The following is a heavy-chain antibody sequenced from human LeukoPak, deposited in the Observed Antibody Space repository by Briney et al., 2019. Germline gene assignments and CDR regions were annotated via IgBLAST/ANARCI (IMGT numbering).Heavy chain of an antibody. D-gene: IGHD6-19*01. J-gene: IGHJ4*02. V-gene: IGHV4-34*01. CDR3: ARGPYSSGWYVYFDY. Sequence: PSETLSLTCAAYGGSFSGYYWSWIRQPPGKGLEWIGEINHSGSTNYNPSLKSRVTISVDTSKNQFSLKLSSVTAADTAVYYCARGPYSSGWYVYFDYWGQGTLVTVSS. CDR1: GGSFSGYY. CDR2: INHSGST.